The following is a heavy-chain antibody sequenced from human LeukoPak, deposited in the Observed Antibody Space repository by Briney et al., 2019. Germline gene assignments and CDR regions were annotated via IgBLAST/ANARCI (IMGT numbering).Heavy chain of an antibody. V-gene: IGHV4-31*03. J-gene: IGHJ4*02. CDR2: IYYSGST. Sequence: SETLSLTCTVSGDSIRHSSYYWSWIRQHPGKGLEWIGYIYYSGSTYYNPSLKSRVTISVDTSKNQFSLKLRSVTAADTSVYYCAGGRSGYPLRYWGQGPLVTVS. D-gene: IGHD3-22*01. CDR3: AGGRSGYPLRY. CDR1: GDSIRHSSYY.